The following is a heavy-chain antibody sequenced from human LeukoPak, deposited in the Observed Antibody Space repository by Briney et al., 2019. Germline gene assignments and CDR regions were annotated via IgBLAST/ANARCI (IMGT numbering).Heavy chain of an antibody. J-gene: IGHJ6*02. CDR1: GGSISSNRYY. CDR2: ISYSGST. Sequence: PSETLSLTCTVSGGSISSNRYYWGWIRQPPGKGLEWIGSISYSGSTYYNPSLKSRVTISVDTSKTQFSLKLSSVTAADTAGYYCARHWTGYYYYGMDVWGQGTTVTVSS. V-gene: IGHV4-39*01. CDR3: ARHWTGYYYYGMDV. D-gene: IGHD3/OR15-3a*01.